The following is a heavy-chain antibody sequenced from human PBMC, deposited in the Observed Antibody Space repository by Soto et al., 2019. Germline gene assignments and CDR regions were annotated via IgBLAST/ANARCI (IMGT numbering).Heavy chain of an antibody. V-gene: IGHV1-18*01. CDR1: GYTFFSYA. J-gene: IGHJ5*02. CDR3: ARFLGPTSSEYWFDP. Sequence: KLVQSGAEVKKPGASVKVSCQTSGYTFFSYAITWVRQAPGQGLEWMGWVSGYNGHTNYAQKFQERVTMTREISPTTVFMEVRTLRSDDTAVYYCARFLGPTSSEYWFDPWGQGTLVTVSS. CDR2: VSGYNGHT. D-gene: IGHD1-26*01.